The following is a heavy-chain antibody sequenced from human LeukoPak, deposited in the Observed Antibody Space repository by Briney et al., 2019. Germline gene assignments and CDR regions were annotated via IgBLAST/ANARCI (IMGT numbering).Heavy chain of an antibody. Sequence: GGSLRLSCAASGFIVQTNYMTWVRQAPGRGLEWVSIIYGGGSTEYVDSVKGRFTVSRDNSKNTVCLQMNSLRAEDTAIYYCARDRRSGSYYNPYYYYGMDVWGQGTTVTVSS. CDR3: ARDRRSGSYYNPYYYYGMDV. D-gene: IGHD3-10*01. J-gene: IGHJ6*02. CDR1: GFIVQTNY. CDR2: IYGGGST. V-gene: IGHV3-53*01.